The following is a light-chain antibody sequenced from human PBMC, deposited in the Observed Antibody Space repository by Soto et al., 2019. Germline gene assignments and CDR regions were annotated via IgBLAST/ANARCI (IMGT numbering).Light chain of an antibody. J-gene: IGKJ5*01. CDR2: DAS. Sequence: DVQMTQSPSTLSASVGDRVTITCRASQNISKWLAWYQQKPGRAPNLLIYDASSLQTGVPSRFSGSGSGTEFTLIISSPQSEDFALYYCQQHNNWPYTFGQGTRLEIK. V-gene: IGKV1-5*01. CDR3: QQHNNWPYT. CDR1: QNISKW.